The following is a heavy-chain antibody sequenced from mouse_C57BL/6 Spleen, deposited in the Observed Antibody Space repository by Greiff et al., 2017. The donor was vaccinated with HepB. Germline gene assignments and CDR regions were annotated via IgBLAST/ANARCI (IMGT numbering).Heavy chain of an antibody. J-gene: IGHJ3*01. D-gene: IGHD1-1*01. CDR2: INPNNGGT. V-gene: IGHV1-18*01. CDR3: ARVGYSGSRADWFAY. Sequence: EVQLQQPGPELVKPGASVKIPCKASGYTFTDYNMDWVKQSHGKSLEWIGDINPNNGGTIYNQKFKGKATLTVDKSSSTAYMELRSLTSEDTAVYYCARVGYSGSRADWFAYWGQGTLVTVSA. CDR1: GYTFTDYN.